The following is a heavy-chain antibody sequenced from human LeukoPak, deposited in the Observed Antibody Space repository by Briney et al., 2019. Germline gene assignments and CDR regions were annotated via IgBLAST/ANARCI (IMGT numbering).Heavy chain of an antibody. V-gene: IGHV3-30*02. Sequence: GGSLRLSCAASRFTFSSYGMHWVRQAPGKGLEWVAYIQYDGSNEQYADSVKGRFTISRDNSKNTLYLQMNSLRAEDTAVYYCAKIGGKVVYWGQGTLVTVSS. D-gene: IGHD4-23*01. CDR3: AKIGGKVVY. CDR2: IQYDGSNE. CDR1: RFTFSSYG. J-gene: IGHJ4*02.